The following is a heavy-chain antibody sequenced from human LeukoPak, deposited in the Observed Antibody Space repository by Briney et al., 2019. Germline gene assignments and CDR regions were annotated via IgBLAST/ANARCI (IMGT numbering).Heavy chain of an antibody. J-gene: IGHJ6*03. CDR2: IIPIFGTA. Sequence: ASVKVSCKASGGTFSSYAISWVRQAPGQGLEWMGGIIPIFGTANYAQKFQGRVTITADESTSTAYMELSSLRSEDTAVYYCAREIVGATGYYYYYMDVWGKGTTVTVSS. CDR3: AREIVGATGYYYYYMDV. CDR1: GGTFSSYA. D-gene: IGHD1-26*01. V-gene: IGHV1-69*13.